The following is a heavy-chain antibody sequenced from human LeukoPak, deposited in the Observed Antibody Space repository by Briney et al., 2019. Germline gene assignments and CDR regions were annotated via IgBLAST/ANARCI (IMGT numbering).Heavy chain of an antibody. CDR3: ARGYYDILTGYYMTGFDY. J-gene: IGHJ4*02. CDR1: GYTFTSYY. Sequence: ASVKVSCKASGYTFTSYYMDWVRQAPGQGLEWMGIINPSGGSTSYAQKFQGRVTMTRDTSISTAYMELSRLRSDDTAVYYCARGYYDILTGYYMTGFDYWGQGTLVTVSS. V-gene: IGHV1-46*01. D-gene: IGHD3-9*01. CDR2: INPSGGST.